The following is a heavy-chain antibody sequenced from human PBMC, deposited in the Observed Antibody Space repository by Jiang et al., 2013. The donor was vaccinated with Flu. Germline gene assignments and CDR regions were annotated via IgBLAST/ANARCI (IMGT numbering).Heavy chain of an antibody. J-gene: IGHJ4*02. V-gene: IGHV5-51*01. CDR3: ATNTFYDSSTYFPFFDT. Sequence: GAEVKKPGESQRISRQGSGYNFARFWIGWARQVPGKGLEWMGMIFPLDSDTRYSPSFQGQVTISVDKSINTAYLQWNSLKASDTAIYYCATNTFYDSSTYFPFFDTWGQGTQV. D-gene: IGHD3-22*01. CDR1: GYNFARFW. CDR2: IFPLDSDT.